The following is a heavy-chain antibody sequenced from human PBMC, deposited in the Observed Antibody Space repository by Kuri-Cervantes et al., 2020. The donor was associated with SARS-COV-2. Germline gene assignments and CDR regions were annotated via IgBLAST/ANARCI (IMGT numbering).Heavy chain of an antibody. V-gene: IGHV3-23*01. D-gene: IGHD3-22*01. Sequence: LSLTCAASGFTFSSYAMSWVRQAPGKGLEWVSAISGSGGSTYYADSVKGRFTISRDNSKNTLYLQMNSLRAEDTAVYYCAKDFGTYYDSSGYLKYWGQGTLVTVSS. CDR1: GFTFSSYA. CDR3: AKDFGTYYDSSGYLKY. CDR2: ISGSGGST. J-gene: IGHJ1*01.